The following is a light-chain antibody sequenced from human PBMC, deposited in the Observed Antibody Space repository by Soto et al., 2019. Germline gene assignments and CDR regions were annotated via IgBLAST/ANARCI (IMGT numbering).Light chain of an antibody. Sequence: QSALTQPRSVSGSPGQSVTISCTGTTGDVGAYNFVSWYQLHPGKAPKLMIYDASKRPSGVPDRFSASKSGNTASLTISGLQAEDEAEYYCCSYAGSFTWVFGGGTKLTVL. CDR3: CSYAGSFTWV. CDR1: TGDVGAYNF. V-gene: IGLV2-11*01. J-gene: IGLJ3*02. CDR2: DAS.